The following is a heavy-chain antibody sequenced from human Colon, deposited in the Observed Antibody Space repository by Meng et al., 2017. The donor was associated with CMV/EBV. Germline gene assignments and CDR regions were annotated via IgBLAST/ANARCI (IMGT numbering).Heavy chain of an antibody. CDR2: ISGSGGST. CDR3: AKSLLGITIFVPTPGWFDP. Sequence: GGSLRLSCAASGFTFSSYAMSWVRQAPGEGLAWVSAISGSGGSTYYADSVKGRFTISRDYSKNTLYLQMNSLIAVDTAVYCCAKSLLGITIFVPTPGWFDPWGQGTLVTVSS. J-gene: IGHJ5*02. D-gene: IGHD3-3*01. CDR1: GFTFSSYA. V-gene: IGHV3-23*01.